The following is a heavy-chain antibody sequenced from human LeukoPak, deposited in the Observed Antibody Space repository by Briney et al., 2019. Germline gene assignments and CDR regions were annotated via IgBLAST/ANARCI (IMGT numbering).Heavy chain of an antibody. D-gene: IGHD3-10*01. J-gene: IGHJ4*02. CDR3: ASGTYYNGFDY. V-gene: IGHV4-39*07. Sequence: SETLSLTCTVSGGSTSSSSYYWGWIRQPPGKGLEWIGSISYSGSTYYNPSLKSRVTISVDTSNNQFSLKLTSVTAADTAVYYCASGTYYNGFDYWGQGTLVTVSS. CDR2: ISYSGST. CDR1: GGSTSSSSYY.